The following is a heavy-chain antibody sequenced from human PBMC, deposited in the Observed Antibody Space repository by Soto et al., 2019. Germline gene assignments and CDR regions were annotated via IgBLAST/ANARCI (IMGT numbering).Heavy chain of an antibody. V-gene: IGHV3-21*01. CDR3: AREDYSNFDY. Sequence: GSLRLSCAASGFTFSSYSMNWVRQAPGKGLEWVSSISSSSSYIYSADSVKGRFTISRDNAKNSLYLQMNSLRAEDTAVYYCAREDYSNFDYWGQGTLVTVSS. CDR1: GFTFSSYS. D-gene: IGHD4-4*01. CDR2: ISSSSSYI. J-gene: IGHJ4*02.